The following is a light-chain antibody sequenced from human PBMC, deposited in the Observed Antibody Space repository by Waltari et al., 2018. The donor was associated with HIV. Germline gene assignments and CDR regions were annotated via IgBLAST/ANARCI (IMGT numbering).Light chain of an antibody. CDR3: QSTNGGRV. CDR1: ALSKQL. V-gene: IGLV3-25*03. Sequence: SFELTQPPSVSVSPGQTARITCSGDALSKQLTFWYQKKPAQAPVLVIYKDTERPSGIPERFSGSTSGTTATLTMSGVQAEYAAHYYGQSTNGGRVCGGGTKLTVL. J-gene: IGLJ3*02. CDR2: KDT.